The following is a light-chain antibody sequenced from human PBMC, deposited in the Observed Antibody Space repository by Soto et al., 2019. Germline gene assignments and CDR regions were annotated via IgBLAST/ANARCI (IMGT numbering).Light chain of an antibody. CDR2: GAS. CDR1: QSISNTY. V-gene: IGKV3-20*01. Sequence: EIMLTQSPGTLSLSPGERATLSGRASQSISNTYLVWYQQKPGQAPRLLIYGASSRASGIPDRFSGSGSGTDFTLTINRLEPEDFALYYCQQFGSSPWTFGQGTKVEIK. J-gene: IGKJ1*01. CDR3: QQFGSSPWT.